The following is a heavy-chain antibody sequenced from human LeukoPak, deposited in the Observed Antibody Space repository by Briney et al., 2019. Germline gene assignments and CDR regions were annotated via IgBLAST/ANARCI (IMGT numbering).Heavy chain of an antibody. D-gene: IGHD5-18*01. Sequence: GGSLRLSCAASGFTFSNAWMHWVRQAPGKGLVWVSRINSDGSSTSYADSVKGRFTISRDNAKNTLYLQMDSLRAEDTAVHYCARSTGKHGYSYGYGGHFDYWGQGTLVTVSS. CDR1: GFTFSNAW. J-gene: IGHJ4*02. V-gene: IGHV3-74*01. CDR3: ARSTGKHGYSYGYGGHFDY. CDR2: INSDGSST.